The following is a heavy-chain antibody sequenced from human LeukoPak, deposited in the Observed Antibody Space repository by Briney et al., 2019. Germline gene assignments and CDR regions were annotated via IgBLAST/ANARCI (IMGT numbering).Heavy chain of an antibody. CDR2: INPSGGST. V-gene: IGHV1-46*01. D-gene: IGHD6-19*01. CDR3: ARSRYSSGWYMEIELDY. J-gene: IGHJ4*02. CDR1: GYTFTSYY. Sequence: ASVKVSCKASGYTFTSYYMHWVRQAPGQGLEWMGIINPSGGSTSYAQKFQGRVTMTRDTSTSTVCMELSSLRSEDTAVYYCARSRYSSGWYMEIELDYWGQGTLVTVSS.